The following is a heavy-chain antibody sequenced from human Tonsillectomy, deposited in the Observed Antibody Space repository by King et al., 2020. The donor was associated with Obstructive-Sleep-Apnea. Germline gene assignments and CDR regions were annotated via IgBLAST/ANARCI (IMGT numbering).Heavy chain of an antibody. CDR3: AKGLDFFDWLSLDV. V-gene: IGHV3-30*18. CDR1: GFTFSNYG. Sequence: VQLVESGGGVVQPGRSLRLSCAASGFTFSNYGMHWVRQAPGKGLEWVAVISYDGSNKYYAHFVKGRFTISRDNSKNTLYLQMNSLRAEDAAVYYCAKGLDFFDWLSLDVWGQGTTVTVSS. D-gene: IGHD3-9*01. J-gene: IGHJ6*02. CDR2: ISYDGSNK.